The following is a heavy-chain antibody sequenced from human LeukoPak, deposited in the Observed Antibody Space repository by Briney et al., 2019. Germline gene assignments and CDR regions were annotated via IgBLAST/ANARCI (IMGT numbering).Heavy chain of an antibody. CDR1: GFTFNSYG. J-gene: IGHJ4*02. CDR3: ARDSISNWNDLDD. D-gene: IGHD1-20*01. Sequence: PGGSLRLSCAASGFTFNSYGMHWVRQAPGKGLEWVALIWYDGSNKYYADSVKGRFTISRDSSKNTLYLQMNSLRAEDTAVYYCARDSISNWNDLDDWGQGTLVTVSS. CDR2: IWYDGSNK. V-gene: IGHV3-33*01.